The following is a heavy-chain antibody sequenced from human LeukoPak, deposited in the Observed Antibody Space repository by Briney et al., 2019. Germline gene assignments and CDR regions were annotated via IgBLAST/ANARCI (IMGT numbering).Heavy chain of an antibody. CDR1: GYTFTSYH. CDR2: IKSGDDGT. Sequence: GASVTVSRKASGYTFTSYHMHWVRQAPGQGLEWMGIIKSGDDGTIYAQKFQGRVAMTRDTSTSTVYMELSGLTSEDTAVYFCAREVPSAFWFDPWGQGTLVTVSS. CDR3: AREVPSAFWFDP. V-gene: IGHV1-46*01. D-gene: IGHD2-2*01. J-gene: IGHJ5*02.